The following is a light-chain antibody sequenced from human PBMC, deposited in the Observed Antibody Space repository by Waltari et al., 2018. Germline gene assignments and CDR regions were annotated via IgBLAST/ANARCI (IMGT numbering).Light chain of an antibody. V-gene: IGLV2-14*01. CDR2: EVT. J-gene: IGLJ2*01. CDR1: SRDIGGYRY. Sequence: QSALTQPASVSGSPGQSITISCTGTSRDIGGYRYVSWYQQHPGKAPKLIISEVTNRPSGVSDRFSCSKSDNTASLTISGLQVEDDGDYYCASYSSSDTFVIFGGGTKLTVL. CDR3: ASYSSSDTFVI.